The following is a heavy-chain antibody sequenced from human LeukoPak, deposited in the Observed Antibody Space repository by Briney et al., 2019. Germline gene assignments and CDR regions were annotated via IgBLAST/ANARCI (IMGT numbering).Heavy chain of an antibody. CDR3: ARDPAQYYYDSSCYFCD. CDR2: IIPIFGTA. D-gene: IGHD3-22*01. Sequence: VKVSRKASGGTFSSYAFSWVRQAPAPGHEWMGGIIPIFGTANYAQKFQGRVTNTTDEYTSTASMELSSLRSEDTAVYYCARDPAQYYYDSSCYFCDWGQGTLVTVSS. V-gene: IGHV1-69*05. CDR1: GGTFSSYA. J-gene: IGHJ4*01.